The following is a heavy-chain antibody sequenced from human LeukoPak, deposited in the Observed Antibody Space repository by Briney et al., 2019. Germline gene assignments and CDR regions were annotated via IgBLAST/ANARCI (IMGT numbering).Heavy chain of an antibody. D-gene: IGHD3-10*01. CDR1: GFTFDDYA. Sequence: AGGSLRLSCAASGFTFDDYAMHWVRQAPGKGLEWVSGISWNSGSIGYADSVKGRFTTSRDNAKNSLYLQMNSLRAEDTALYYCAKGPNYYGSGSYGDAFDIWGQGTMVTVSS. J-gene: IGHJ3*02. CDR3: AKGPNYYGSGSYGDAFDI. CDR2: ISWNSGSI. V-gene: IGHV3-9*01.